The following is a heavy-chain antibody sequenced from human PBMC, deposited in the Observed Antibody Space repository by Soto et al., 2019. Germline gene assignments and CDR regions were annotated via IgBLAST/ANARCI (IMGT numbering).Heavy chain of an antibody. CDR1: GFTFSSYS. J-gene: IGHJ6*02. CDR3: AREFFYNWNYRGDYSMDV. D-gene: IGHD1-7*01. CDR2: ISSSSSYI. Sequence: GGSLRLSCAASGFTFSSYSMNWVRQAPGKGLEWVSSISSSSSYIYYADSVKGRFTISRDNAKNSLYLQMNSLRAEDTAVYYCAREFFYNWNYRGDYSMDVWGQGTTVTVSS. V-gene: IGHV3-21*01.